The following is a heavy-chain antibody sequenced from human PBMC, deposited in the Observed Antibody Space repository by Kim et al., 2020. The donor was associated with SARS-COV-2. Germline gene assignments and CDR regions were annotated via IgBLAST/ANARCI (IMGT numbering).Heavy chain of an antibody. Sequence: SETLSLTCTVSGGSISSYYWSWIRQPPGKGLEWIGYIYYSGSTNYNPSLKSRVTISVDTSKNQFSLKLSSVTAADTAVYYCARVATMVRGNAFDIWGQGTMVTVSS. V-gene: IGHV4-59*01. D-gene: IGHD3-10*01. CDR3: ARVATMVRGNAFDI. CDR1: GGSISSYY. CDR2: IYYSGST. J-gene: IGHJ3*02.